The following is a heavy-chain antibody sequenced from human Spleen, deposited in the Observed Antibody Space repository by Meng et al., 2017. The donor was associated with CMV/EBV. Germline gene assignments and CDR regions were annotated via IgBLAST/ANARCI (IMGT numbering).Heavy chain of an antibody. CDR1: GYTFTSYD. CDR2: MNPNSGNT. V-gene: IGHV1-8*01. CDR3: ARDLYSGSYPGGY. Sequence: ASVKVSCKASGYTFTSYDINWVRQATGQGLEWMGWMNPNSGNTGYAQKFQGRVTMTTDTSTSTAYMELRSLRSDDTAVYYCARDLYSGSYPGGYWGQGTLVTVSS. D-gene: IGHD3-10*01. J-gene: IGHJ4*02.